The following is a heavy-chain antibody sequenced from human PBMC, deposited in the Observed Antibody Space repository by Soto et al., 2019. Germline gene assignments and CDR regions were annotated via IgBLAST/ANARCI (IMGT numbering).Heavy chain of an antibody. CDR1: GYTFSNYN. V-gene: IGHV1-8*01. Sequence: QEQLVQSGAEVKKPGAPVKVSCKASGYTFSNYNINWVRQASGQGLEWMGWMNPDSGNTGYAEKFQGRVTMTRNRSISTDYMELSGLRSEDTAVYYCASEAASDPSFYYHYMDVWGKGTTVTVSS. CDR3: ASEAASDPSFYYHYMDV. J-gene: IGHJ6*03. D-gene: IGHD6-25*01. CDR2: MNPDSGNT.